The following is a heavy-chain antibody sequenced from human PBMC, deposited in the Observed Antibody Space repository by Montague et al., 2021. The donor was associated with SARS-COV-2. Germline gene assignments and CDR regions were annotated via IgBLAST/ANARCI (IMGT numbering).Heavy chain of an antibody. CDR2: IYYTGTT. CDR3: ARHVIPRSRSGLGWFDP. J-gene: IGHJ5*02. Sequence: SETLSLTCTVSGDPIRTNSYYWGWLRQPPGKGLEWIGSIYYTGTTFSKPSLKSRATLSVDTSKNQFSLRLSSVTAADTALYHCARHVIPRSRSGLGWFDPWGQGTLVTVSS. V-gene: IGHV4-39*01. D-gene: IGHD3-3*01. CDR1: GDPIRTNSYY.